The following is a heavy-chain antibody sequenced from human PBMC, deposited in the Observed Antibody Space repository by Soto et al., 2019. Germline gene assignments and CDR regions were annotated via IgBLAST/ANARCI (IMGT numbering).Heavy chain of an antibody. CDR1: GDGVSSNSAS. V-gene: IGHV6-1*01. D-gene: IGHD2-2*01. CDR3: VRSVPVTGNGFDI. Sequence: PSQTLSLTCAISGDGVSSNSASWDWIRQSPSRGLEWLGRTYYRSKWYNDYAVSVKSRIAITPDTSKNQFSLHLNSVTPEDTAVYYCVRSVPVTGNGFDIWGQGTMVT. CDR2: TYYRSKWYN. J-gene: IGHJ3*02.